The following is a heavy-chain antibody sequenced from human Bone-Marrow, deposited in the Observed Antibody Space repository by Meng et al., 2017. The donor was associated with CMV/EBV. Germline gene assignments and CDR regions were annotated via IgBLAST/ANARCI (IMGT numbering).Heavy chain of an antibody. V-gene: IGHV4-39*07. CDR2: IYYSRST. CDR1: AGSIRSSSQY. Sequence: AVPAGSIRSSSQYWDWIRQRRGKGRGWIGSIYYSRSTYNNPSLKSRVTISVDTSQNQFSLKLSSVTAADTAVYYCARDPVTLGMDVWGQGTTVTVSS. D-gene: IGHD3-16*02. CDR3: ARDPVTLGMDV. J-gene: IGHJ6*02.